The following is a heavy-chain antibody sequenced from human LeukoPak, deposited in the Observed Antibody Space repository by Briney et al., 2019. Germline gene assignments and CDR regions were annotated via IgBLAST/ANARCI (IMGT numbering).Heavy chain of an antibody. V-gene: IGHV4-61*01. CDR2: IYYSGST. CDR1: GDSITSGSYY. D-gene: IGHD4-17*01. CDR3: ARLFSTGYIMTTVTTEVNWFDP. Sequence: SETLSLTCTVSGDSITSGSYYWGWIRQPPGKGLEWIGYIYYSGSTNYNPSLKSRVTISVDTSKNQFSLKLSSVTAADTAVYYCARLFSTGYIMTTVTTEVNWFDPWGQGTLVTVSS. J-gene: IGHJ5*02.